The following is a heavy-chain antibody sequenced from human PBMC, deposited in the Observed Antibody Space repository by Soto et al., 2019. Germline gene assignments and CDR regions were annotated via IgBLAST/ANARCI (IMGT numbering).Heavy chain of an antibody. J-gene: IGHJ6*02. CDR1: GYTFTSYG. Sequence: GASVKVSCKASGYTFTSYGISWARQAPGQGLEWMGWISAYNGNTNYAQKLQGRVTMTTDTSTSTAYMELRSLRSDDTAVYYCARESSYDFWSGRRDYYGMDVWGQGTTVTVSS. V-gene: IGHV1-18*01. D-gene: IGHD3-3*01. CDR3: ARESSYDFWSGRRDYYGMDV. CDR2: ISAYNGNT.